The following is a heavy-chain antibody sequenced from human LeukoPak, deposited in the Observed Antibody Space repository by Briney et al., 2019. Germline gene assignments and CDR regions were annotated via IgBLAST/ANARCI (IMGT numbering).Heavy chain of an antibody. CDR3: AREIHYDFWSYELKNVDY. J-gene: IGHJ4*02. V-gene: IGHV3-30*03. D-gene: IGHD3-3*01. CDR2: ISYDGSNK. Sequence: PGGSLRLSCAASGFTFSSYGMHWVRQAPGKGLEWVAVISYDGSNKYYADSVKGRFTISRDNAKNSLYLQMNSLRAEDTAVYYCAREIHYDFWSYELKNVDYWGQGTLVTVSS. CDR1: GFTFSSYG.